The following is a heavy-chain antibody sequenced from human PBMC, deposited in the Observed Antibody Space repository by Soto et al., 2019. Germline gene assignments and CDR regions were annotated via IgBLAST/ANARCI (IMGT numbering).Heavy chain of an antibody. Sequence: ASVKVSCKASGYTFTSYGISWVRQAPGQGLEWMGWISAYNGNTNYAQKLQGRVTMTTDTSTSTAYMELRSLRSDNTAVYYCARDGQWLVTDAFDIWGQGTMVTVSS. V-gene: IGHV1-18*01. CDR1: GYTFTSYG. J-gene: IGHJ3*02. D-gene: IGHD6-19*01. CDR2: ISAYNGNT. CDR3: ARDGQWLVTDAFDI.